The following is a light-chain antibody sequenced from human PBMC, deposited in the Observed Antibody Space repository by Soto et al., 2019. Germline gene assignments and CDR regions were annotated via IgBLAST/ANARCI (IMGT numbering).Light chain of an antibody. Sequence: QSALTQPRSVSGSPGQSVTISCTGNSSDVGGYNYVSWYRQHPGKAPKLIIYDVTKRPSGVPDRFSGSKSGNTASLTISGLQAEDEADYYCSSFGGSSVFGTGTKLTVL. CDR1: SSDVGGYNY. J-gene: IGLJ1*01. V-gene: IGLV2-11*01. CDR2: DVT. CDR3: SSFGGSSV.